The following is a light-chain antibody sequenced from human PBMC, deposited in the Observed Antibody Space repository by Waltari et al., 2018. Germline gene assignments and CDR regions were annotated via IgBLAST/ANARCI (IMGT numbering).Light chain of an antibody. V-gene: IGLV3-27*01. CDR1: VLAKRY. CDR3: YSVDDNKRV. CDR2: KDS. J-gene: IGLJ2*01. Sequence: SYELTQPSSVSVSPGQTARITCSGDVLAKRYTRWFQQKPGQAPVLGIYKDSERPSGIPERFSGSSSWTTVTLTISGAQVEDEADYYCYSVDDNKRVFGGGTKLTVL.